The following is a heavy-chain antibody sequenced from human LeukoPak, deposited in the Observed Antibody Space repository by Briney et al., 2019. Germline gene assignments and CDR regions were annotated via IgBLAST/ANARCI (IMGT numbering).Heavy chain of an antibody. J-gene: IGHJ3*01. Sequence: PGGSLRLSCAASGFTFSTYAMTWVRQAPGKGLEWVSSISGSGGATYYAGSVKARFTISRDNSKNTLYLQMKSLGGDDTALYYCAKYRYDKFWSGDDGFDVWGHGTMVTVSS. D-gene: IGHD3-3*01. CDR3: AKYRYDKFWSGDDGFDV. CDR1: GFTFSTYA. V-gene: IGHV3-23*01. CDR2: ISGSGGAT.